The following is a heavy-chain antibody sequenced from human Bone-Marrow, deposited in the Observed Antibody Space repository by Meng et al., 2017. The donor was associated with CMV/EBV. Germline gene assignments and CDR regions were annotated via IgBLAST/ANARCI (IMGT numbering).Heavy chain of an antibody. CDR2: IYYSGST. CDR1: GGSISSSSYY. V-gene: IGHV4-39*07. D-gene: IGHD6-13*01. CDR3: ARSEWGSSWYMGFDAFDI. J-gene: IGHJ3*02. Sequence: SETLSLTCTVSGGSISSSSYYWGWIRQPPGKGLEWIGTIYYSGSTYYNPSPKSRVTISVDTSKNQYSLKLSSVTAADTAVYYCARSEWGSSWYMGFDAFDIWGQGRMVTVSS.